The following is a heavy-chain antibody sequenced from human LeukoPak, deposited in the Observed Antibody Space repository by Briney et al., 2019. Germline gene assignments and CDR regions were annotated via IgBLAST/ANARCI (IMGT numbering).Heavy chain of an antibody. V-gene: IGHV4-34*01. CDR1: GGSFSGYY. CDR3: ARVTSGWYPDY. Sequence: NASETLSLTCAVYGGSFSGYYWSWIRQPPGKGLEWIGEINHSGSTNYNPSLESRVTISVDTSKNQFSLKLSSVTAADTAVYYCARVTSGWYPDYWGQGTLVTVSS. CDR2: INHSGST. D-gene: IGHD6-19*01. J-gene: IGHJ4*02.